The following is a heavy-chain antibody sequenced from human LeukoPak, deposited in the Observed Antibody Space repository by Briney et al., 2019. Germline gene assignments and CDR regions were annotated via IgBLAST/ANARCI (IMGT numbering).Heavy chain of an antibody. CDR2: IKQDGSEK. CDR3: ARDLYCSSTSCYAGGY. Sequence: QSGGSLRLSCAASGFTFSSYWMSWVRQAPGKGLEWVANIKQDGSEKYYVDSVKGRFTISRDNAKNSLYLQMNSLRAEDTAVYYCARDLYCSSTSCYAGGYWGQGTLVTVPS. D-gene: IGHD2-2*01. J-gene: IGHJ4*02. CDR1: GFTFSSYW. V-gene: IGHV3-7*03.